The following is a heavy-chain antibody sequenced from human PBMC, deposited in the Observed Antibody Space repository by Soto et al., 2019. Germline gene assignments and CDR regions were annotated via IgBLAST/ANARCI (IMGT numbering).Heavy chain of an antibody. CDR2: NNHSGST. J-gene: IGHJ3*02. CDR1: GGSFRGYY. Sequence: QVQLQQWGAGLLKPSETLSLTCAVYGGSFRGYYWSWIRQPPGQGLEWIGENNHSGSTNYNPSLKSPVTISVDTSKNQFSLKLSSVTAADTAVYYCAREGSCGTWSPTDAFEIWGQGTMVTVSS. V-gene: IGHV4-34*01. CDR3: AREGSCGTWSPTDAFEI. D-gene: IGHD2-15*01.